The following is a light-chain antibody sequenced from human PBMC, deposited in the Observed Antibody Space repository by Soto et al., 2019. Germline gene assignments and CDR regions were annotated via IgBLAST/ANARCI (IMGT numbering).Light chain of an antibody. Sequence: DIVMTQSPDSLAVSLGERATINCKSSQSVLYSSNNKNDLAWYQQKPGQPPKLLIYWASTRESGVPDRFSGSGSWTDFTITISSLQAEDVAVYYCQQYYSTPVTFGPGTKVDIK. J-gene: IGKJ3*01. CDR3: QQYYSTPVT. V-gene: IGKV4-1*01. CDR2: WAS. CDR1: QSVLYSSNNKND.